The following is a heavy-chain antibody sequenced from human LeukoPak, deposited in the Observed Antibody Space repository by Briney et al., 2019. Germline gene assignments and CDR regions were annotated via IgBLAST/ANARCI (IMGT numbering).Heavy chain of an antibody. CDR3: AKSISMDFEY. V-gene: IGHV4-4*07. CDR1: GGSVSSNY. Sequence: PSETLSLTCTVSGGSVSSNYWNWIRQPAGKGLEWIGRIYNGGRTNYNPSLESRVTISIDRSKNRFSLKLTSVTAADTAVYYCAKSISMDFEYWGQGTLVTVSP. D-gene: IGHD2/OR15-2a*01. CDR2: IYNGGRT. J-gene: IGHJ4*02.